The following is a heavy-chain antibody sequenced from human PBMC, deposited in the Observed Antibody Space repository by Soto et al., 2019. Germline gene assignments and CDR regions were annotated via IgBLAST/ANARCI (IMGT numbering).Heavy chain of an antibody. CDR1: GGSISSNY. Sequence: SETLSLTCTVSGGSISSNYWTWIRQPPGKGLEWIGYVYNSGSTNYNPSLKSRATISEDTSKSQFSLKVNSMTAADTAVYYCARYRREAVAGYTLDNWGQGILVTVSS. CDR2: VYNSGST. V-gene: IGHV4-59*01. D-gene: IGHD6-13*01. CDR3: ARYRREAVAGYTLDN. J-gene: IGHJ4*02.